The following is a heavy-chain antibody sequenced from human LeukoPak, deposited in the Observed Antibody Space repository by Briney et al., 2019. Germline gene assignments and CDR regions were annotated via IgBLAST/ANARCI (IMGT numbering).Heavy chain of an antibody. V-gene: IGHV4-4*07. J-gene: IGHJ5*02. Sequence: PSETLSLTCTVSGGSISSYYWSWIRQPAGKGLEWIGRIYTSGSTNYNPSLKSRVTMSVDTSKNQFSLKLSSVTAADTAVYYCARVLRGEYSSSDWFDPWGQGTLVTVSS. CDR3: ARVLRGEYSSSDWFDP. CDR1: GGSISSYY. D-gene: IGHD6-6*01. CDR2: IYTSGST.